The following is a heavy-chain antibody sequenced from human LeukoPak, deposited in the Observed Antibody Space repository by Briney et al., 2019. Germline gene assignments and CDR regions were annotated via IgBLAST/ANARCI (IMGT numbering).Heavy chain of an antibody. V-gene: IGHV3-15*01. D-gene: IGHD3-22*01. CDR3: TTEAYYYDSGAIKYFDY. CDR1: GFTFSNAW. CDR2: IKSKTDVGAT. Sequence: PGGSLRLSCAASGFTFSNAWMSWVRQAPGKGLEWVGRIKSKTDVGATHYAAPVKRRFTISRDDSTNTLYLQMNSLKTEDTAVYYCTTEAYYYDSGAIKYFDYWGQGTLVTVS. J-gene: IGHJ4*02.